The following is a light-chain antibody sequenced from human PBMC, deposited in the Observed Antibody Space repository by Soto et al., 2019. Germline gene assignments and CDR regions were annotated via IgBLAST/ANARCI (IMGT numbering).Light chain of an antibody. Sequence: DIVMTQSPDSLAVSLGERATINCKSSQSVLYRSNTKNYLAWYQQKPGQPPNLLIYWASTRESGVPDRFSGSGSGTDFTLTISSLRAEDVAVYYCQQYYSLPPTFGQGTKVEIK. CDR2: WAS. J-gene: IGKJ1*01. CDR3: QQYYSLPPT. V-gene: IGKV4-1*01. CDR1: QSVLYRSNTKNY.